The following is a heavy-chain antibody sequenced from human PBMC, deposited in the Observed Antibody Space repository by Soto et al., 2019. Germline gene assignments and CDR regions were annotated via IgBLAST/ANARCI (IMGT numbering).Heavy chain of an antibody. CDR1: GGTFSSYA. V-gene: IGHV1-69*13. D-gene: IGHD2-2*01. CDR3: ARGPPSGYCSSTSCQQFDP. J-gene: IGHJ5*02. CDR2: IIPIFGTA. Sequence: GASVKVSCKASGGTFSSYASSWVRQAPGQGLEWMGGIIPIFGTANYAQRFQGRVTITADESTSTAYMELSSLRSEDTDVYYCARGPPSGYCSSTSCQQFDPWGQGTLVTVSS.